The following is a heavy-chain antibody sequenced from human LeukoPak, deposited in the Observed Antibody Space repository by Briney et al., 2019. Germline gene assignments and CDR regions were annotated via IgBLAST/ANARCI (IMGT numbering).Heavy chain of an antibody. J-gene: IGHJ4*02. V-gene: IGHV3-30*14. CDR1: GFTFSSYA. Sequence: AGGSLRLSCAASGFTFSSYAMHWVRQAPGKGLEWVAVISYDGSNKYYADSVKGRFTISRDNSKNTLYLQMNSLRAEDTAVYYCAREYYYDSSEPALLGYWGQGTLVTVSS. CDR2: ISYDGSNK. CDR3: AREYYYDSSEPALLGY. D-gene: IGHD3-22*01.